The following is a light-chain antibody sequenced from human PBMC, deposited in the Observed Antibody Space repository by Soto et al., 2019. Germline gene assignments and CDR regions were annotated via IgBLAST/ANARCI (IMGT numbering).Light chain of an antibody. CDR1: ESVDSNY. CDR3: KQYDSSPLT. Sequence: ETVLTHSPYTLSFFPGGRATCCWRARESVDSNYLAWYQQKPRQAPMVLIYDASIRATGIPDRFSGSGSGTDFTLTISRLETEDSAVYSCKQYDSSPLTFGRGTKVDIK. V-gene: IGKV3-20*01. CDR2: DAS. J-gene: IGKJ4*01.